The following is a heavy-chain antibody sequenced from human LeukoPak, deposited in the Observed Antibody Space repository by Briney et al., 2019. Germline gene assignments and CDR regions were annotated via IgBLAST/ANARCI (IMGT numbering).Heavy chain of an antibody. Sequence: SETLSLTCAVYGGSFSGYYWSWIRQPPGKGLEWIGEINHSGSTNYNPSLKSRVTISVDTSKNQFSLKLSSVTAADTAVYYCARGLGGMENYWGQGTLVTVSS. CDR3: ARGLGGMENY. V-gene: IGHV4-34*01. CDR1: GGSFSGYY. J-gene: IGHJ4*02. D-gene: IGHD6-13*01. CDR2: INHSGST.